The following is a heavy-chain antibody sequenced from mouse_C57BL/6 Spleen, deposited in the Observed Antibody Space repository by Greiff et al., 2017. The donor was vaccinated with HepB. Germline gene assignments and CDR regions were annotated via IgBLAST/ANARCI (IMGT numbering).Heavy chain of an antibody. CDR1: GFNIKDDY. CDR2: IDPENGDT. J-gene: IGHJ2*01. Sequence: VQLQQSGAELVRPGASVKLSCTASGFNIKDDYMHWVKQRPEQGLEWIGWIDPENGDTEYASKFQGKATITADTSSNTAYLQLSSLTSEDTAVYYCTRTGVHYYFDYWGQGTTLTVSS. CDR3: TRTGVHYYFDY. V-gene: IGHV14-4*01.